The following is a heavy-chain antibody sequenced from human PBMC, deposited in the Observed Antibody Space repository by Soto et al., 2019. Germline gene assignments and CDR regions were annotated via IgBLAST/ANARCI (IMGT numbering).Heavy chain of an antibody. CDR3: ARHISNFRCWSAATAV. V-gene: IGHV5-51*01. Sequence: EALKLYCKGTGYTFTDYWIGLVRPPPGKGLAWRGIIEPGDSDTRYTPSFQAHVTITVDKPTSPASLQWNTLRASDPVMYYCARHISNFRCWSAATAVWGKEPTVTFPS. CDR2: IEPGDSDT. CDR1: GYTFTDYW. D-gene: IGHD4-17*01. J-gene: IGHJ6*04.